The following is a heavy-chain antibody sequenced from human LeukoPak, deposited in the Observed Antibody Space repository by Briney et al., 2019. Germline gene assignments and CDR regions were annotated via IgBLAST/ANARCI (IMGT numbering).Heavy chain of an antibody. CDR2: IISNENSA. Sequence: GGSLRLSCAASGFTFSSNWMHWVRQAPGKGLVWVSRIISNENSATYADSVKGRFTISRDNAKNTLYLQINSLRAEDTAVYYCVRGGIASAFDIWGQGTMVTVST. CDR3: VRGGIASAFDI. J-gene: IGHJ3*02. D-gene: IGHD6-13*01. CDR1: GFTFSSNW. V-gene: IGHV3-74*01.